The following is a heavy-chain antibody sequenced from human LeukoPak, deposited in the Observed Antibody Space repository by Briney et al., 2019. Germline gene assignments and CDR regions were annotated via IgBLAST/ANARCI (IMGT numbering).Heavy chain of an antibody. D-gene: IGHD1-1*01. CDR2: INHSGST. Sequence: SETLSLTCAVYGGSFSGYHWSWIRQPPGEGLEWIGEINHSGSTNYNPSLKSRVTISVDTPKNQFSLKLSSVTAADTAVYYCATAEEVPTRLDYWGQGTLVTVSS. V-gene: IGHV4-34*01. CDR3: ATAEEVPTRLDY. CDR1: GGSFSGYH. J-gene: IGHJ4*02.